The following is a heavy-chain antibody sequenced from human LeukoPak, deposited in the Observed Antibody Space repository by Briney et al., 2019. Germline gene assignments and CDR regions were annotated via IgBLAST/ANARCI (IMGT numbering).Heavy chain of an antibody. CDR2: MYYSGTT. J-gene: IGHJ5*02. CDR3: TRGPLLWFGELRFDP. CDR1: GYSISSGYY. V-gene: IGHV4-38-2*02. Sequence: PSETLSLTCTVSGYSISSGYYWGWIRQPPGKGLEWIGSMYYSGTTYYNPSLKGRVTISVDTSKNQFSLKLNSVTAADTAVYYCTRGPLLWFGELRFDPWGQGILVTVSS. D-gene: IGHD3-10*01.